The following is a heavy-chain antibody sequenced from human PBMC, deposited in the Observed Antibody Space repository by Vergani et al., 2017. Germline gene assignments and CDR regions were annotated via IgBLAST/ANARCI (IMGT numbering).Heavy chain of an antibody. D-gene: IGHD2-2*02. Sequence: EVQLVESGGGLVQPGGSLRLSCAASGFTFSSYSMNWVRQAPGKGLEWVSYISSSSSTIYYADSVKGRFTISRDNAKNSLYLQMNSLRAEDTAVYYCARDGDVGIVVVPAAIRGLNDFGYWGQGTLVTVSS. CDR2: ISSSSSTI. CDR3: ARDGDVGIVVVPAAIRGLNDFGY. V-gene: IGHV3-48*01. J-gene: IGHJ4*02. CDR1: GFTFSSYS.